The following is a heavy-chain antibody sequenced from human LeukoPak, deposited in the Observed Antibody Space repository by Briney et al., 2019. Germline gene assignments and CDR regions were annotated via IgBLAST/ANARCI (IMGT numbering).Heavy chain of an antibody. Sequence: GGSLRLSCAASGFTFDDYTMHWVRQAPGKGLEWVSLISWDGGSTYYADSVKGRFTISRDNSKNSLYLQMNSLRTEDTALYYCAKDIMVYAMNAFDIWGQGTMVTVSS. D-gene: IGHD2-8*01. CDR2: ISWDGGST. V-gene: IGHV3-43*01. CDR3: AKDIMVYAMNAFDI. J-gene: IGHJ3*02. CDR1: GFTFDDYT.